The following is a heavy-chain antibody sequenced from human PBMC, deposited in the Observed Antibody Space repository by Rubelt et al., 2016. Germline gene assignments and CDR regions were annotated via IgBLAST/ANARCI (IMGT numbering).Heavy chain of an antibody. CDR2: ISGGGGSI. Sequence: EVQLLESGGVLVQPGGSLRLSCAASGFIFNSLAMNWVRQAPGKGLECVSTISGGGGSIYYADSVRGRFAISRDNSKNTLYLQMNSVRSDDTAVYYCGREGPRGYQLAYWGQGTLVTVSS. CDR1: GFIFNSLA. D-gene: IGHD1-1*01. V-gene: IGHV3-23*01. J-gene: IGHJ4*02. CDR3: GREGPRGYQLAY.